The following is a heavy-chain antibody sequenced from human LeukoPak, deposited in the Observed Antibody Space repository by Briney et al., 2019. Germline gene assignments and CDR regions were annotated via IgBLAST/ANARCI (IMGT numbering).Heavy chain of an antibody. V-gene: IGHV4-38-2*01. CDR1: GYSISSGYY. CDR3: ASTLVDYDFWSGYYHFDY. CDR2: IYHSGST. Sequence: PSETLSLTCAVSGYSISSGYYWGWIRHPPGKGLEWIGSIYHSGSTYYNPSLKSRVTISVDTSKNQFSLKLSSVTAADTAVYYCASTLVDYDFWSGYYHFDYWGQGTLVTVSS. D-gene: IGHD3-3*01. J-gene: IGHJ4*02.